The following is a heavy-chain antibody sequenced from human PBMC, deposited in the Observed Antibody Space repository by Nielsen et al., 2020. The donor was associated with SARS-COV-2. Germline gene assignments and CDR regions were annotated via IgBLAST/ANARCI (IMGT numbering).Heavy chain of an antibody. CDR1: GFTFDDYT. D-gene: IGHD3-16*01. CDR2: ISWDGGST. V-gene: IGHV3-43*01. Sequence: GGSLRLSCAASGFTFDDYTMHWVRQAPGKGLEWVSLISWDGGSTYYADSVKGRFTISRDNSKNYLYLQMNSLRTEDTALYYCAGELWSYYYYYGMDVWGQGTTVTVSS. J-gene: IGHJ6*02. CDR3: AGELWSYYYYYGMDV.